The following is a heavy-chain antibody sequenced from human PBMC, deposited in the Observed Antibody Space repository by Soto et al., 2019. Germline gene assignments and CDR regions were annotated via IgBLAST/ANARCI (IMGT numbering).Heavy chain of an antibody. CDR2: MNPNSGNT. CDR3: ARGRGSYDFWSGSYEGYYGMDV. J-gene: IGHJ6*02. V-gene: IGHV1-8*01. Sequence: GPSVKVSCKASGYTFTSYDINWVRQATGQGLEWMGWMNPNSGNTGYAQKFQGRVTMTRNTSISTAYMELSSLRSEDTAVYYCARGRGSYDFWSGSYEGYYGMDVWGQGTTVTVSS. CDR1: GYTFTSYD. D-gene: IGHD3-3*01.